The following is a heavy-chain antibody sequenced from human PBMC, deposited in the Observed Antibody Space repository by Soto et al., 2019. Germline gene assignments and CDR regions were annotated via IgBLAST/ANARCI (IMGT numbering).Heavy chain of an antibody. D-gene: IGHD2-15*01. CDR2: IYYSGST. CDR3: ASHCSGGRCTYYYYGMDV. J-gene: IGHJ6*02. CDR1: GGSISSGDYY. V-gene: IGHV4-30-4*01. Sequence: SETLSLTCTVSGGSISSGDYYWSWIRQPPGKGLEWIGYIYYSGSTYYNPSLKSRVTISVDTSKNQFSLKLSSVTAADTAVYYCASHCSGGRCTYYYYGMDVWGQGTTVTVSS.